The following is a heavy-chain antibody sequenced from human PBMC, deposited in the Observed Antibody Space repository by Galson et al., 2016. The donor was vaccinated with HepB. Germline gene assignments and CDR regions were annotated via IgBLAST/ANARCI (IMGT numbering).Heavy chain of an antibody. Sequence: TLSLTCTVSGGSISSGGYYWSWIRHHPGKGLEWIGYIYYSGSTYYNPSLKSRVAMSVDMSKNQFSLNLTSVTAADTAVYYCARDGDPGGYYGMDVWGQGTPVTVSS. V-gene: IGHV4-31*03. CDR3: ARDGDPGGYYGMDV. CDR1: GGSISSGGYY. CDR2: IYYSGST. J-gene: IGHJ6*02.